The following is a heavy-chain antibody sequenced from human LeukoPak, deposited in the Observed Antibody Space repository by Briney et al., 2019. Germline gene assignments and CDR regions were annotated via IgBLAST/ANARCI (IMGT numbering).Heavy chain of an antibody. D-gene: IGHD3-10*01. CDR3: ARSRYGSGSYYAGT. CDR1: GGTFSSYA. V-gene: IGHV1-69*01. CDR2: IIPIFGTA. J-gene: IGHJ5*02. Sequence: VASVKVSCKASGGTFSSYAISWVRQAPGQGLEWMGGIIPIFGTANYAQKFQGRVTITADESTSTAYMELSSLRSEDTAVYYCARSRYGSGSYYAGTWGQGTLVTVSS.